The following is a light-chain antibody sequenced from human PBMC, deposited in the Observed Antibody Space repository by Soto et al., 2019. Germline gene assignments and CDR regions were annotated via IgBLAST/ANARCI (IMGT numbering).Light chain of an antibody. CDR2: GAS. J-gene: IGKJ4*01. Sequence: EIMLTQSPASLSVCRPAGADLXLRSSQSVNIYLAWYQQRPGQAPRLLIFGASYRAAGIPARFSGSGSGTEFNLTISSLQSEDFAVYFCQQYDDWLRLTFGGGTKVDIK. CDR1: QSVNIY. V-gene: IGKV3D-15*01. CDR3: QQYDDWLRLT.